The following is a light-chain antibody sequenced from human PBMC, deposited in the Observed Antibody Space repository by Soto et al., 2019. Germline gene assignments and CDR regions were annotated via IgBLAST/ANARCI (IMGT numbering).Light chain of an antibody. J-gene: IGKJ4*01. CDR3: HQYHDWPLT. CDR1: QSVTYN. V-gene: IGKV3-15*01. Sequence: EVVMTQSPATLSVSPGERATLSCRASQSVTYNLAWYQQKPGQAPRLLIYGASTRATGIPARFSASGSGTEFTLTISSLQSEDFAVYYCHQYHDWPLTFGGGTKVGIK. CDR2: GAS.